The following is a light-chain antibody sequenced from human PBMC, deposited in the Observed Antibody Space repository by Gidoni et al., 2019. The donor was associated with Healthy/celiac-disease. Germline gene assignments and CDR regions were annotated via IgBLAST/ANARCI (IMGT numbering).Light chain of an antibody. CDR2: GAS. CDR1: QSVSSN. V-gene: IGKV3-15*01. CDR3: QQYNNWPPIT. J-gene: IGKJ5*01. Sequence: EIVMTQSPATLSVSPGERATLPCRASQSVSSNLAWYQQKPGQAPSLLIYGASTRATGIPARCSSSGSGTKFTLTISSLQSEDFAVYYCQQYNNWPPITFGQGTRLEIK.